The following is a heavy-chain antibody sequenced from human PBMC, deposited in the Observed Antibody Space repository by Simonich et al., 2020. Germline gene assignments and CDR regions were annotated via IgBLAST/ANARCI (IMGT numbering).Heavy chain of an antibody. Sequence: EVQLVDSGGGLVKPGRSLRLSCAASGFTFDDYAMHWVRQAPGKGLEGVSIISWKSGSKGYADSVKGRVTISRDNAKNSLYLQMNSLRAEDTALYYCAKDVAAAGTEYFQHWGQGTLVTVSS. CDR2: ISWKSGSK. J-gene: IGHJ1*01. CDR3: AKDVAAAGTEYFQH. V-gene: IGHV3-9*01. CDR1: GFTFDDYA. D-gene: IGHD6-13*01.